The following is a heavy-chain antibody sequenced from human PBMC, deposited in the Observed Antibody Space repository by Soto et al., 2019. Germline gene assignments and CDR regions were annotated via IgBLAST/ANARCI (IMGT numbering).Heavy chain of an antibody. Sequence: SETLSLTCAVSGGAISSGGYSWIWIRQPPGKGLEWIGYIYHSGGTYYNPSLKSRVTISVDRSNNQFSLKLSSVTAADTAVYYCARAYAIAGTLHWFDPWGQGTLVTVS. J-gene: IGHJ5*02. D-gene: IGHD2-8*01. V-gene: IGHV4-30-2*01. CDR1: GGAISSGGYS. CDR2: IYHSGGT. CDR3: ARAYAIAGTLHWFDP.